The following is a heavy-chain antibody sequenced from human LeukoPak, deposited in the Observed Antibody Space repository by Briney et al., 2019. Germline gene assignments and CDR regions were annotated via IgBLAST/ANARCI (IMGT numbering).Heavy chain of an antibody. Sequence: SVKVSCKASGYTFTIYGISWVPHAPGQGLEWMGWISAYNGNTNYTQKLQGRVTMTTDTHTSTAYMELRSLSTDDTAVYYCARDVIVAVPLDNDAFDIGGQGTMVTVSS. CDR3: ARDVIVAVPLDNDAFDI. CDR2: ISAYNGNT. D-gene: IGHD5-12*01. V-gene: IGHV1-18*01. CDR1: GYTFTIYG. J-gene: IGHJ3*02.